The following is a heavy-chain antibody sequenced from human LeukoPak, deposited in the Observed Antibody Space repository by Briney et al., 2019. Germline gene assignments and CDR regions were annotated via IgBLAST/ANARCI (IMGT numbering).Heavy chain of an antibody. D-gene: IGHD2-8*01. J-gene: IGHJ4*02. CDR3: AKQSYARSLGE. CDR1: GFPFSDFS. Sequence: GGSLRLSCAPSGFPFSDFSMSWVRQAPGKGLEWISTTNSGGTSTYYAESVKGRFTISRDNSKNTLYLQMSSLRVEDTAVYYCAKQSYARSLGEGGPGTLVSVSS. CDR2: TNSGGTST. V-gene: IGHV3-23*01.